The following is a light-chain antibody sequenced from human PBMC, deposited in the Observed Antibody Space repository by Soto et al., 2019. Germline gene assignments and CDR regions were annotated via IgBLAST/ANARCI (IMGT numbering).Light chain of an antibody. J-gene: IGKJ1*01. Sequence: EIVLTQSPGTLSLSPGERATLSCRASQSVSSSFLAWYQQKPGQAPRLLIYGASSRATGIPDRFSGSGSGTDFNLTISGLEPEDFAVYYCQQYDNSPWTFGQGTKVEI. CDR2: GAS. CDR3: QQYDNSPWT. V-gene: IGKV3-20*01. CDR1: QSVSSSF.